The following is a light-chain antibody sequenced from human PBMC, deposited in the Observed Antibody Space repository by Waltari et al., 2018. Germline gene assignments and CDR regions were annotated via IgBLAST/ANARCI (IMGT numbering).Light chain of an antibody. J-gene: IGKJ2*01. CDR1: QNILYSSNSKNY. CDR2: WAS. CDR3: QQYYSIPYT. Sequence: DIVMTQSPDFLAVSLGERATINCKSSQNILYSSNSKNYLAWYQHNPGQPPKLLIYWASTRESGVPDLFSGSGSETDFTLTISSLQAEDVAVYYCQQYYSIPYTFGQGTKLEIK. V-gene: IGKV4-1*01.